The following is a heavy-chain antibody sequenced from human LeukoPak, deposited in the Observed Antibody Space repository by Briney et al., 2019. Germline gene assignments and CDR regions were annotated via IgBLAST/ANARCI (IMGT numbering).Heavy chain of an antibody. J-gene: IGHJ3*02. Sequence: PSETLSLTCTVSGGSISSGSYYWSWIRQPPGKGLEWIGYIYYSGSTNYNPSLKSRVTISVDTSKNQFSLKLSSVTAADTAVYYCAREFGESTPDAFDIWGQGTMVTVSS. CDR1: GGSISSGSYY. CDR2: IYYSGST. V-gene: IGHV4-61*01. D-gene: IGHD3-10*01. CDR3: AREFGESTPDAFDI.